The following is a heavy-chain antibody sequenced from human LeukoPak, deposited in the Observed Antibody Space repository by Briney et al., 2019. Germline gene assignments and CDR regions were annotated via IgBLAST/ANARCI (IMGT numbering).Heavy chain of an antibody. CDR1: GFSFSNYS. J-gene: IGHJ6*03. V-gene: IGHV3-21*01. Sequence: GGSLRLSCAASGFSFSNYSMIWVRQAPGKGLERFSSIDTSSSYIYYADSVKGRFTISRDNAKNSLFLQMNSLRAEDTAVYYCAGATAYYYYIDVWGKGTTVTVSS. CDR2: IDTSSSYI. CDR3: AGATAYYYYIDV.